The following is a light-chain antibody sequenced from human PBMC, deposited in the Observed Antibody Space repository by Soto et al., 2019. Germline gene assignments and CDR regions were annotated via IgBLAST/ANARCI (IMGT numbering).Light chain of an antibody. V-gene: IGKV2-28*01. CDR3: MQALQNPVT. J-gene: IGKJ4*01. Sequence: DIVLTQSSLSLPVTPGEPASISCRSSQSLLHSDGYNYLDWYMQKPGQSPQLLIYSGSHRASGVPDRFSGSGSGTDFTLKISRVEAEDVGVYYCMQALQNPVTFGGGTKVEIK. CDR2: SGS. CDR1: QSLLHSDGYNY.